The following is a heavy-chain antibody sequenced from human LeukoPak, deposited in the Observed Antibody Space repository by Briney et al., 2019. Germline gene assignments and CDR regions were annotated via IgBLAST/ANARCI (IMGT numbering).Heavy chain of an antibody. V-gene: IGHV4-59*01. CDR1: GGSLSSYY. D-gene: IGHD2-15*01. J-gene: IGHJ4*02. Sequence: SETLSLTCTVSGGSLSSYYCSWLRPPPGKRLEWIGYIHYSGSTNYNPSLKSRVTISVDTSKNQFSLKLKSVTAADTAVYYCATADRYSHFDYWGQGTLVTVSS. CDR2: IHYSGST. CDR3: ATADRYSHFDY.